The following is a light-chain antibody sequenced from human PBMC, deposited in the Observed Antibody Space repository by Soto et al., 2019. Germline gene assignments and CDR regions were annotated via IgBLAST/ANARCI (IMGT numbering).Light chain of an antibody. CDR2: GAS. CDR1: QSVSSN. J-gene: IGKJ1*01. V-gene: IGKV3-15*01. Sequence: EIAMTQSPATLSVSPEERATLSCRASQSVSSNLAWYQQKPGQAPRLLIYGASTRATGIPARFSGSGSGTEFTLTISSPQSEDFAVYYCQQYNNWPPGTFGQGTKVEIK. CDR3: QQYNNWPPGT.